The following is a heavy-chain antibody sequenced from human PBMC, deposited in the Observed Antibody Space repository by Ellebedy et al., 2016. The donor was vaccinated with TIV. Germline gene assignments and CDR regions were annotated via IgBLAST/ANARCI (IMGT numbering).Heavy chain of an antibody. CDR1: GFTFSSYS. J-gene: IGHJ6*02. CDR3: ARVYGDYRMDV. V-gene: IGHV3-21*01. Sequence: GESLKISCAASGFTFSSYSMNWVRQAPGKGLEWVSSISSSSGYRYYADSVKGRFTISRDNAKNSLYLQMNSPRAEDTAVYYCARVYGDYRMDVWGQGTTVTVSS. D-gene: IGHD4/OR15-4a*01. CDR2: ISSSSGYR.